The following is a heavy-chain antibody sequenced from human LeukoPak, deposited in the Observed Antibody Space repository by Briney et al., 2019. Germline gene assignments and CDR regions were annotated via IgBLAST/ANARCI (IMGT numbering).Heavy chain of an antibody. CDR1: GFTVSSNY. J-gene: IGHJ4*02. V-gene: IGHV3-66*01. Sequence: GGSLRLSCAASGFTVSSNYMSWVRQAPGKGLEWVSVIYSGGSTYYADSVKGRFTISRDNSKNTLYLQMNSLRAEDTAVHYCARAGIDYGGDFDYWGQGTLVTVSS. CDR3: ARAGIDYGGDFDY. CDR2: IYSGGST. D-gene: IGHD4-23*01.